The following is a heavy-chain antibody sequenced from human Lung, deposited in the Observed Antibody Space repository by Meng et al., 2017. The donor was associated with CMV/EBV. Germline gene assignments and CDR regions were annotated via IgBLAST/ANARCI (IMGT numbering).Heavy chain of an antibody. CDR3: ARASLLPLRNTPSTPLAE. J-gene: IGHJ4*02. D-gene: IGHD3-3*01. V-gene: IGHV3-7*01. CDR2: IKQDGSVK. Sequence: GESLKISCAASGFTFSSYWMNWVRQAPGKGLEWVANIKQDGSVKFYVDSVRGRFTVSRDNAKNSLYLHMNNLRAEDTALYFCARASLLPLRNTPSTPLAEWXQEKXVTVDS. CDR1: GFTFSSYW.